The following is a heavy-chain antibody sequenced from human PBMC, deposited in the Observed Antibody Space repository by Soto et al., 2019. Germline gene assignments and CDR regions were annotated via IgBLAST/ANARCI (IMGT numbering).Heavy chain of an antibody. D-gene: IGHD5-12*01. CDR3: ARHEDPDDGYNYGY. CDR2: IDPSDSYT. Sequence: GESLKISCKASGYGFTSYWIGWVRQMPGKGLEWMGRIDPSDSYTNYSPSFQGHVTISADKSISTAYLQWSSLKASDTAMYYCARHEDPDDGYNYGYWGQGTLVTVSS. CDR1: GYGFTSYW. V-gene: IGHV5-10-1*01. J-gene: IGHJ4*02.